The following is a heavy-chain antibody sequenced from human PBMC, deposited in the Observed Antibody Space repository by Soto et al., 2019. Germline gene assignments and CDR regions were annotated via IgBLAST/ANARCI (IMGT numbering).Heavy chain of an antibody. J-gene: IGHJ4*02. Sequence: QITLKESGPTLVKPTQTLTLTCTFSGFSLTTRGVGVGWIRQPPGKALEWLALIYWHDDEGYSPSLKSRLTIPKDTPTPQVVLTMPHTAPVDTATYCCAHTPRGCSYHFDYGGQGTLVTVPS. V-gene: IGHV2-5*01. CDR3: AHTPRGCSYHFDY. CDR1: GFSLTTRGVG. D-gene: IGHD5-18*01. CDR2: IYWHDDE.